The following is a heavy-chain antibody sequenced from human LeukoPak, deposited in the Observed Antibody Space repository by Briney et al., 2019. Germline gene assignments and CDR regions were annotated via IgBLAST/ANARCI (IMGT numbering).Heavy chain of an antibody. D-gene: IGHD2-2*01. V-gene: IGHV3-66*01. Sequence: PGGSLRLSCAASGFTVSSNYMSWVRQAPGKGLEWVSVIYSGGSTHYADSVKGRFTISRDNSKNTLYLQMNSLRAEDTAVYYCASPYRDNCSSTSCYIYYYYGMDVWGQGTTVTVSS. CDR1: GFTVSSNY. J-gene: IGHJ6*02. CDR3: ASPYRDNCSSTSCYIYYYYGMDV. CDR2: IYSGGST.